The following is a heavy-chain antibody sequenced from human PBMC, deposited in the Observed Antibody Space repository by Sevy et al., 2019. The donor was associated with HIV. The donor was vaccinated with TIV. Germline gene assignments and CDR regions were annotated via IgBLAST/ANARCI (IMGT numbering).Heavy chain of an antibody. D-gene: IGHD3-9*01. Sequence: GGSLRLSCTASGFTFTDYVMNWVRQAPGRGLEWVSSIGGSGGSTHYADSVKGRFTTSRDNSKNPLYLQMNSLRAEDTAVYYCATDRISDWFFDSWGQGTLVTVSS. CDR1: GFTFTDYV. V-gene: IGHV3-23*01. CDR2: IGGSGGST. CDR3: ATDRISDWFFDS. J-gene: IGHJ4*02.